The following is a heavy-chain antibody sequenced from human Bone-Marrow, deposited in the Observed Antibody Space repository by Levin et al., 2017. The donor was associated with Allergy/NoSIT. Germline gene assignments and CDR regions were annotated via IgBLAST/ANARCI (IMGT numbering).Heavy chain of an antibody. V-gene: IGHV4-59*12. J-gene: IGHJ3*01. D-gene: IGHD2-15*01. CDR1: GGSISGYY. CDR3: ARGYCIGDNCYYDGFHV. Sequence: SETLSLTCTVSGGSISGYYWSWIRQPPGKRLEWIGYIYYSGSTRYNASLESRVTISVDTPKNQVSLKLTSVTAADTAIYYCARGYCIGDNCYYDGFHVWGQGTMVTVSS. CDR2: IYYSGST.